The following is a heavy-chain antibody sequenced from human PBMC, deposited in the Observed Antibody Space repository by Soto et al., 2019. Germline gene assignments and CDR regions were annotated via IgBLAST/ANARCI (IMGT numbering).Heavy chain of an antibody. CDR2: ISYDGSNK. CDR1: GFTFSSYA. D-gene: IGHD1-26*01. J-gene: IGHJ4*02. CDR3: ARDRDSNLYSGSYYPTYYFDY. V-gene: IGHV3-30-3*01. Sequence: GGSVRLSCAASGFTFSSYAMHWVRQAPGKGLEWVAVISYDGSNKYYADSVKGRFTISRDNSKNTLYLQMNSLRAEDTAVYYCARDRDSNLYSGSYYPTYYFDYWGQGTLVTVSS.